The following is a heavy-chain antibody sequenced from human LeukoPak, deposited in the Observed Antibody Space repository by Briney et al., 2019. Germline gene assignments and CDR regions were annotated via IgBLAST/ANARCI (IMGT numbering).Heavy chain of an antibody. CDR3: ARSYDSSGSFDY. J-gene: IGHJ4*02. CDR1: GYTFTSYA. V-gene: IGHV1-3*01. D-gene: IGHD3-22*01. CDR2: INAGNGNT. Sequence: ASVKVSCKASGYTFTSYAMHWVRQAPGQRLEWVGWINAGNGNTKYSQKFQGRVTITRVTSASTAYMELSSLRSEDTAVYYCARSYDSSGSFDYWGQGTLVTVSS.